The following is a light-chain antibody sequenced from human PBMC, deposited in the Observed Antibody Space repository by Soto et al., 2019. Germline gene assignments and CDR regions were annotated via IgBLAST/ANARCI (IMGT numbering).Light chain of an antibody. V-gene: IGKV3-20*01. Sequence: EIVLTQSPDTLSLSPVERATLSCRASQSVTSSYLAWYQQRPGQAPRLLIYDASSRAPGIPDRFSGSGSETDFTLTISRLEPEDFAVYYCQQYGSSPRLTFGGGTKVEI. CDR3: QQYGSSPRLT. J-gene: IGKJ4*01. CDR1: QSVTSSY. CDR2: DAS.